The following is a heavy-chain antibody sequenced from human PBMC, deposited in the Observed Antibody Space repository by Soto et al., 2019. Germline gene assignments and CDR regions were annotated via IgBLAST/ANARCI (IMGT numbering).Heavy chain of an antibody. CDR1: GGSISSDHYH. D-gene: IGHD5-18*01. Sequence: QVQLQESGPGLVRPSQTLSLTCTVSGGSISSDHYHWTWIRQTPGKGLEWIGYIHYSGSVYYNPSLHSRVTMSVDTSKNLFSLKLSSVTAADTSVYFCVREHDGGDRDYYGLDVWGQGTTVTVSS. V-gene: IGHV4-30-4*01. J-gene: IGHJ6*02. CDR2: IHYSGSV. CDR3: VREHDGGDRDYYGLDV.